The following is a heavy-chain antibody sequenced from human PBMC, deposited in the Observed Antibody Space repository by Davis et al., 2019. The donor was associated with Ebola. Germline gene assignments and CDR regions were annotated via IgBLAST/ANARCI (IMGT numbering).Heavy chain of an antibody. V-gene: IGHV3-49*03. J-gene: IGHJ4*02. D-gene: IGHD6-19*01. CDR1: GFTFGDYA. CDR2: IRSKAYGGTT. CDR3: ATGSGSTGWRAFHY. Sequence: PGGSLRLSCTASGFTFGDYAMSWFRQAPGKGLEWVGFIRSKAYGGTTEYAASVKGRFTISRDDSRNSLYLQMNSLNTDDTAVYHCATGSGSTGWRAFHYWGQGALVTVSS.